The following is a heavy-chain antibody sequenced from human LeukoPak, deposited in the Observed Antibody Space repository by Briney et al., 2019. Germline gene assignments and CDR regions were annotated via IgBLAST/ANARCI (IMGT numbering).Heavy chain of an antibody. CDR3: ARDKDNVIVATCLDY. CDR2: INPNSGGT. Sequence: GASVKVSCKASGYTFTGYYMHWVRQAPGQGLEWMGWINPNSGGTNYAQKFQGRVTMTRDTSISTAYMELSRLRSDDTAVYYCARDKDNVIVATCLDYWGQGTLVTVSS. J-gene: IGHJ4*02. V-gene: IGHV1-2*02. CDR1: GYTFTGYY. D-gene: IGHD5-12*01.